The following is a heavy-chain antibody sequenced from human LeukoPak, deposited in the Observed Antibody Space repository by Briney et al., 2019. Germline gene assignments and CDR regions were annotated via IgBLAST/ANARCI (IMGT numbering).Heavy chain of an antibody. D-gene: IGHD4-23*01. CDR2: IYSAGST. CDR3: ARRGDGGRSFDY. Sequence: GGSLRLSCAASGFTVSSSYMTWVRQAPGKGLEWVSLIYSAGSTYYADSVTGRFTISRDNSKNTLFLQMNSLRAEDTAVYYCARRGDGGRSFDYWGQGTLVTVSS. CDR1: GFTVSSSY. J-gene: IGHJ4*02. V-gene: IGHV3-53*01.